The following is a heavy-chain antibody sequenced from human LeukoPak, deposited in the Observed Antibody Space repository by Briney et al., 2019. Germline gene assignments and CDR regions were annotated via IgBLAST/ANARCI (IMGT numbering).Heavy chain of an antibody. CDR2: IYHSGST. CDR1: GYSISSGYY. CDR3: ARQIFGVVIAYFDY. V-gene: IGHV4-38-2*01. J-gene: IGHJ4*02. Sequence: SETLSLTCAVSGYSISSGYYWGWIRQPPGKGLEWIGSIYHSGSTYYNPSLKSRVTISVDTSKNQFSPKLSSVTAADTAVYYCARQIFGVVIAYFDYWGQGTLVTVSS. D-gene: IGHD3-3*01.